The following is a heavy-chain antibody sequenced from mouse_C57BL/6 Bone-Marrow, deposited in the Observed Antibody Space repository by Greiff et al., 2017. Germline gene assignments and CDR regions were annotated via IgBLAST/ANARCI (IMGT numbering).Heavy chain of an antibody. J-gene: IGHJ2*01. Sequence: VQLQQSGAELVRPGSSVKLSCKASGYTFTSYWMDWVKQRPGQGLEWIGNIYPSDSETHYNQKFKDKATLTVDKSSSTAYMQLSSLTSEDSAVYYCAKGDYSYYFDYWGQGTTLTVSS. CDR3: AKGDYSYYFDY. D-gene: IGHD2-4*01. CDR1: GYTFTSYW. CDR2: IYPSDSET. V-gene: IGHV1-61*01.